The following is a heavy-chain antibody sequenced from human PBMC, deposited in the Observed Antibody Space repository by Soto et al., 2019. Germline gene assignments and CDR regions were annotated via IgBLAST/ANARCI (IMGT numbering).Heavy chain of an antibody. CDR1: GGSFSSGDYY. V-gene: IGHV4-30-4*01. Sequence: SETLSLTCTVSGGSFSSGDYYWSWIRQPPGKGLEWIGYIYYSGSTYYNPSLKSRVTISVDTSKNQFSLKLSSVTAADTAVYYCARGIVVVTAITSAAWFDPWGQGTLVTVSS. CDR3: ARGIVVVTAITSAAWFDP. D-gene: IGHD2-21*02. CDR2: IYYSGST. J-gene: IGHJ5*02.